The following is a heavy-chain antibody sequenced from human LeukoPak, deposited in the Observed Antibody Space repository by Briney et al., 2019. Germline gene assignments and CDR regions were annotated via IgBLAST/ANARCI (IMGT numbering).Heavy chain of an antibody. CDR2: IYYSGST. CDR1: GVSISSSSYY. J-gene: IGHJ4*02. V-gene: IGHV4-39*07. D-gene: IGHD5-18*01. Sequence: SETLSLTCTVSGVSISSSSYYWGWIRQPPGKGLEWIGSIYYSGSTYYNPSLKSRVTISVDTSKNQFSLKLSSVTAADTAVYYCARVYSYGYNRYFDYWGQGTLVTVSS. CDR3: ARVYSYGYNRYFDY.